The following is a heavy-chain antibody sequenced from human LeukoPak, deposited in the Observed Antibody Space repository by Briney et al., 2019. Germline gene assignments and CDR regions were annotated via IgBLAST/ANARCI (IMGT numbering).Heavy chain of an antibody. Sequence: KPSETLSLTCTVSGGSISSYYWSWIRQPPGKGLEWIGYIFYSGSTDYNPSLQSRVTISIDTSKTQFSLGLSSVTAADTAVYYCARSRDGYKPFDYWGQGTRVTVSS. V-gene: IGHV4-59*01. CDR2: IFYSGST. CDR1: GGSISSYY. J-gene: IGHJ4*02. D-gene: IGHD5-24*01. CDR3: ARSRDGYKPFDY.